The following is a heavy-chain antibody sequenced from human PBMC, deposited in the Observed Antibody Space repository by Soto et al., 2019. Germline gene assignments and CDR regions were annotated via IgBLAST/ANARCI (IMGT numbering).Heavy chain of an antibody. CDR1: GDSISINSAA. V-gene: IGHV6-1*01. J-gene: IGHJ4*02. D-gene: IGHD3-16*02. CDR3: ASGLMITFGGVIGSFDY. Sequence: QTLALTCAISGDSISINSAAWNWIRQSPSRGLEWLGRTYYRSKWYNDYAVSVRSRITINPDTSKNQFSLQLNSVTPEDTAVYYCASGLMITFGGVIGSFDYWGQGTLVTVSS. CDR2: TYYRSKWYN.